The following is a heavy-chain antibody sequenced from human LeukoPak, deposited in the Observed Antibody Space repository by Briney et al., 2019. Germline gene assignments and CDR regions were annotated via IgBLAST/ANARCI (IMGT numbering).Heavy chain of an antibody. V-gene: IGHV3-49*04. CDR1: GFTFGDYA. Sequence: GGSLRLSCTASGFTFGDYAMSWVRQAPGKVLEWVGFIRSKAYGGTTEYAASVKGRFTISRDDSKSIAYLQMNSLKTEDTAVYYCTRDCSSTSCYELYYYYYGMDVWGQGTTVTVSS. D-gene: IGHD2-2*01. CDR3: TRDCSSTSCYELYYYYYGMDV. CDR2: IRSKAYGGTT. J-gene: IGHJ6*02.